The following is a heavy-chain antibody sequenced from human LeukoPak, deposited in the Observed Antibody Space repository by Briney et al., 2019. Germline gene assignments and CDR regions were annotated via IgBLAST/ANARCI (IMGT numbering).Heavy chain of an antibody. CDR1: GFTFSNAW. CDR3: TTDVLYCSSTSCYNWFDP. D-gene: IGHD2-2*01. J-gene: IGHJ5*02. Sequence: GGSLRLSCAASGFTFSNAWMSWVRQAPGKGLEWAGRIKSKTDGGTTDYAAPVKGRFTISRDDSKNTLYLQMNSLKTEDTAVYYCTTDVLYCSSTSCYNWFDPWGQGTLVTVSS. V-gene: IGHV3-15*01. CDR2: IKSKTDGGTT.